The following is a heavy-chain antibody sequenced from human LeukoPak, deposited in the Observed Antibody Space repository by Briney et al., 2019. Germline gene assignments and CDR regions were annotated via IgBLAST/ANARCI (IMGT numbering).Heavy chain of an antibody. CDR1: GYTFTNYH. Sequence: ASVKVSCKASGYTFTNYHIHWVRQAPGQGLEWMGIINPGEGTTIHAQKFQGRVTMTRATSTTSVYMELSSLRAEDTAVYYCAKDLELRYFDWLFVAFDYWGQGTLVTVSS. J-gene: IGHJ4*02. CDR2: INPGEGTT. D-gene: IGHD3-9*01. CDR3: AKDLELRYFDWLFVAFDY. V-gene: IGHV1-46*01.